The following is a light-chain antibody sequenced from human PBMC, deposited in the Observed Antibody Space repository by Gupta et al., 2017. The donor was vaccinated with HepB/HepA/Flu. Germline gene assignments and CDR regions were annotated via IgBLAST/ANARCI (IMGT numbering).Light chain of an antibody. J-gene: IGLJ2*01. CDR1: RSDVGGYDY. CDR2: DVS. CDR3: SSYTSSSTLV. Sequence: SALPQPASVPRSPGPSLTISFPGTRSDVGGYDYVSWYQQHTSKAHNLMIYDVSRRSAGVSSVFSGSKAGNTASLTISARQEEDDADYYYSSYTSSSTLVFGGGTKLTGL. V-gene: IGLV2-14*01.